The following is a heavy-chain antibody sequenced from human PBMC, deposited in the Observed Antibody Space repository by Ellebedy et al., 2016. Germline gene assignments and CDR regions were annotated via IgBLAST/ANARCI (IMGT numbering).Heavy chain of an antibody. Sequence: GESLKISXAASGFTFSSYAMSWVRQAPGKGLEWVSAISGSGGSTYYADSVKGRFTISRDNSKNTLCLQMNSLRAEDTAVYYCAKSSALTIFRDGDAFDIWGQGTMVTVSS. CDR1: GFTFSSYA. D-gene: IGHD3-9*01. V-gene: IGHV3-23*01. CDR2: ISGSGGST. J-gene: IGHJ3*02. CDR3: AKSSALTIFRDGDAFDI.